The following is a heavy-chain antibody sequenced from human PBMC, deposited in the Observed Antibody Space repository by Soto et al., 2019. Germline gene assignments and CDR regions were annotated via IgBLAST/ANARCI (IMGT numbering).Heavy chain of an antibody. CDR2: IYWDDDK. Sequence: SGPTLVKPTQTLTLTCTFSGFSLSTSGVGVGWIRQPPGKALEWLALIYWDDDKRYSPSLKSRLTITKDTSKNQVVLTMTNMDPVDTATYYFAHGGYYDILTGYLFYFDYWGQGTLVTVSS. V-gene: IGHV2-5*02. CDR3: AHGGYYDILTGYLFYFDY. J-gene: IGHJ4*02. D-gene: IGHD3-9*01. CDR1: GFSLSTSGVG.